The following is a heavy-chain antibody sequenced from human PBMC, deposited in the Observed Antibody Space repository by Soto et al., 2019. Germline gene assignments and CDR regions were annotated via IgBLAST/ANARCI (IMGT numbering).Heavy chain of an antibody. CDR3: AKDRYRSSWYF. J-gene: IGHJ4*02. V-gene: IGHV3-23*01. CDR1: GFTFTKYA. Sequence: EVQLLESGGDLVQPGGSLRLSCAASGFTFTKYAMTWVRQAPGKGLEWVSSISKSGGDTYYADSVKGRFTISRDNSKNTLYLQMNGLRAEDTALYFCAKDRYRSSWYFWGQGTLVTVSS. D-gene: IGHD2-2*01. CDR2: ISKSGGDT.